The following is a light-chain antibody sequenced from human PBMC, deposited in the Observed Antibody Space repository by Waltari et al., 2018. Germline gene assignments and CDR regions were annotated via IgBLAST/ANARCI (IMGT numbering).Light chain of an antibody. V-gene: IGLV7-46*01. Sequence: QAVVTQEPSLTVSPGGTVTLTCGSSTGAVTRGHFPYWFQQKPGQAPRTLIYDTNNKPSWAHARFSGSLLGGKAALSLSGAQPEDEGEYYCLLDYSGARVFGGGTKLTVL. CDR2: DTN. J-gene: IGLJ3*02. CDR1: TGAVTRGHF. CDR3: LLDYSGARV.